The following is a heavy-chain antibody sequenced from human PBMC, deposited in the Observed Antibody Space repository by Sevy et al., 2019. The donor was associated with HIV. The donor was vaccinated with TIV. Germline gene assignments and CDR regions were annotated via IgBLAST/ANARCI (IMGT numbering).Heavy chain of an antibody. D-gene: IGHD6-13*01. CDR1: GFTFSSYA. CDR2: LSGSGGST. Sequence: GGSLRLSCAASGFTFSSYAMNWVHQAPGKGLEWVSGLSGSGGSTNYADSVKGRFTISRDNSKNTLYLQMSSLRAEDTAVYYCAKDRVWELGDAFDIWGQGTMVTVSS. CDR3: AKDRVWELGDAFDI. V-gene: IGHV3-23*01. J-gene: IGHJ3*02.